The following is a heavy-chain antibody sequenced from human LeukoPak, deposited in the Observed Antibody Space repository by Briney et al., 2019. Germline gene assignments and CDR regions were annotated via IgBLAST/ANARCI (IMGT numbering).Heavy chain of an antibody. D-gene: IGHD5-24*01. J-gene: IGHJ4*02. CDR2: INHSGST. V-gene: IGHV4-34*01. CDR1: GGSFSGYY. Sequence: SETLSLTCAVYGGSFSGYYWSWIRQPPGKGLEWIGEINHSGSTNYNPSLKSRVTISVDTSKNQFSLKLSSVTAADTAVYYCARGRRWLQYEKFIDYWGQGTLVTVSS. CDR3: ARGRRWLQYEKFIDY.